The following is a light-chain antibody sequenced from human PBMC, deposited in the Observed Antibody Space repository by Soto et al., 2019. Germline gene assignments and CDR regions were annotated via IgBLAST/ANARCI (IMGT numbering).Light chain of an antibody. J-gene: IGLJ1*01. CDR2: EVR. CDR1: MRDVGAYNL. CDR3: SSYSFTTSLYV. Sequence: QSALTQPASVSGSAGQSITISCSGTMRDVGAYNLVSWYQQHPGTAPKLIIYEVRNRPSGISSRFSGSRSGNTASLTISGLQAEDEADYYCSSYSFTTSLYVFGTGTKLTVL. V-gene: IGLV2-14*01.